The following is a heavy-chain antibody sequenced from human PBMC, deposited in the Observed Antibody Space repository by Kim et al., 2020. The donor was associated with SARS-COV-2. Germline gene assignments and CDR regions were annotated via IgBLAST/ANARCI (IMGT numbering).Heavy chain of an antibody. J-gene: IGHJ4*02. V-gene: IGHV3-21*01. CDR2: ISSSSSYI. D-gene: IGHD3-3*01. CDR1: GFTFSSYS. CDR3: ARGPGDYDFWSGQRTIM. Sequence: GGSLRLSCAASGFTFSSYSMNWVRQAPGKGLEWVSSISSSSSYIYYADSVKGRFTISRDNAKNSLYLQMNSLRAEDTAVYYCARGPGDYDFWSGQRTIMWGQGTLVTVSS.